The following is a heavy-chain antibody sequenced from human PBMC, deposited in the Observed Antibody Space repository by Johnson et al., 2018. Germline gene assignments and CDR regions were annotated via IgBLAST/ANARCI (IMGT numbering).Heavy chain of an antibody. V-gene: IGHV3-23*04. Sequence: EVQLVETGGGLVQPGWSLRLSCVASGFSFSRSVMSWVRQAPGKGLEWVSTFDGGSGSTYYADSVKGRFTISRDSSKNTLYLQLNSLRGDDSAVYYCAYRMAALGQKYFQDWGQGALVIVSS. CDR1: GFSFSRSV. CDR2: FDGGSGST. D-gene: IGHD5-12*01. J-gene: IGHJ1*01. CDR3: AYRMAALGQKYFQD.